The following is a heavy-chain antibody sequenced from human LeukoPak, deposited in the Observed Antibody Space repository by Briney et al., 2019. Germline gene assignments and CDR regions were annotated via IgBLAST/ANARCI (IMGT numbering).Heavy chain of an antibody. CDR3: ARGERGSSWSYYFDY. CDR2: IYHTGST. V-gene: IGHV4-30-2*01. D-gene: IGHD6-13*01. Sequence: SETLSLNCIVSGDSFSSGAYYWSWVRQPRGKGLEWIVYIYHTGSTYYNPSLKSRVTISVDRSKDQFSLKLNSVTAADTAVYYCARGERGSSWSYYFDYWGQGTLVTVSS. CDR1: GDSFSSGAYY. J-gene: IGHJ4*02.